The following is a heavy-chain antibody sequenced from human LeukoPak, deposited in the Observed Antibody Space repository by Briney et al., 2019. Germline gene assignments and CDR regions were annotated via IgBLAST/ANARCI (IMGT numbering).Heavy chain of an antibody. D-gene: IGHD4-17*01. V-gene: IGHV4-59*08. CDR3: ARRYGDYRKGYFDY. J-gene: IGHJ4*02. CDR1: GGSISSYY. CDR2: IYYSGST. Sequence: PSETLSLTCTVSGGSISSYYWSWIRQPPGKGLEWIGYIYYSGSTNYNPSLKSRVTISVDTSKNQFSLKLSSVTAADTAVYYRARRYGDYRKGYFDYWGQGTLVTVSS.